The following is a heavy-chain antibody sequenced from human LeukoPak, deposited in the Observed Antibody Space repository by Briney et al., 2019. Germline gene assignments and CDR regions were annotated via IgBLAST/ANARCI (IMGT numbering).Heavy chain of an antibody. CDR3: ARSGVGDFWSGLYFDY. CDR2: INVANGNT. J-gene: IGHJ4*02. Sequence: ASVKVSCTASGYTFTNYAMHWLRQAPGQRLEWMGWINVANGNTKYSQNFQGRVTITRDTSASTAYMELSSLRSEDTAVYYCARSGVGDFWSGLYFDYWGQGTLVTVSS. CDR1: GYTFTNYA. V-gene: IGHV1-3*01. D-gene: IGHD3-3*01.